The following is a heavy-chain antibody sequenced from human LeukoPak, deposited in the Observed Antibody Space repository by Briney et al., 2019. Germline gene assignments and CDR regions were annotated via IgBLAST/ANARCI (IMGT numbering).Heavy chain of an antibody. D-gene: IGHD6-6*01. CDR1: GYRFITFG. V-gene: IGHV1-18*01. J-gene: IGHJ4*02. Sequence: ASVKVSCKTSGYRFITFGINWVRQAPGQGLEWVGWISPHNGDTDYVQNLQDRITMTTDTSTSTVYLELRSLRSDDTAVYYCAREVAARPGWIWAGLGYFDYWGQGTLVTVSS. CDR3: AREVAARPGWIWAGLGYFDY. CDR2: ISPHNGDT.